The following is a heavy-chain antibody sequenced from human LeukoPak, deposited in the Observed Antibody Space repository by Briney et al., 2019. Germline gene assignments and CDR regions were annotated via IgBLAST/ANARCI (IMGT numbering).Heavy chain of an antibody. D-gene: IGHD4-17*01. V-gene: IGHV4-4*07. J-gene: IGHJ4*02. CDR1: GGSISGYY. Sequence: PSETLSLTCTVSGGSISGYYWSWVRQPAGKGLEWIGRIYSSGSANYNPSLKSRVTMSVDTSNNHFSLKLTSVSAADTAVYYCAREYGDLDYWGQGTPVTVSS. CDR3: AREYGDLDY. CDR2: IYSSGSA.